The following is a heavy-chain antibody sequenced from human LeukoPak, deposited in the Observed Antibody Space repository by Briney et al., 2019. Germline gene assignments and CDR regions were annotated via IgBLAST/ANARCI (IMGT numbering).Heavy chain of an antibody. D-gene: IGHD3-3*01. CDR2: INFDGSST. V-gene: IGHV3-74*01. J-gene: IGHJ4*02. Sequence: PGGSLRLSCTVSGFTFSDYWMHWVRQAPGKGLVRVSRINFDGSSTTYADSVKGRFTISRDNAKNTLYLQMSSLRAEDSAVYYCARDDGDYFDYWGRGTLVTVSS. CDR1: GFTFSDYW. CDR3: ARDDGDYFDY.